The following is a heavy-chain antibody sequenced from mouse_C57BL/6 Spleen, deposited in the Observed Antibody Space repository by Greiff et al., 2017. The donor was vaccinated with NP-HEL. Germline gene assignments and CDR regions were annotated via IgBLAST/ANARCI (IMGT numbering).Heavy chain of an antibody. D-gene: IGHD1-1*01. J-gene: IGHJ1*03. CDR2: IYPGDGDT. CDR1: GYAFSSYW. Sequence: VQLQQSGAELVKPGASVKISCKASGYAFSSYWMNWVKQRPGKGLEWIGQIYPGDGDTNYNGKFKGKATLTADKSSSTAYMQLSSLTSEDSAVYFWARGEGSSYRWYFDVWGTGTTVTVSS. V-gene: IGHV1-80*01. CDR3: ARGEGSSYRWYFDV.